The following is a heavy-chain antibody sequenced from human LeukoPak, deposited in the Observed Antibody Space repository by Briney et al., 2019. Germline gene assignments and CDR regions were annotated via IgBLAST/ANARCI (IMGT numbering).Heavy chain of an antibody. Sequence: PSETLSLTCAVYGGSFSGYYWSWIRQPPGKGLEWIGEINHSGSTNYNPSLKSRVTISVDTSKNQFSLKLGSVTAADTAVYYCARGPAAKSFDYWGQGTLVTVSS. CDR1: GGSFSGYY. CDR3: ARGPAAKSFDY. V-gene: IGHV4-34*01. CDR2: INHSGST. D-gene: IGHD5-18*01. J-gene: IGHJ4*02.